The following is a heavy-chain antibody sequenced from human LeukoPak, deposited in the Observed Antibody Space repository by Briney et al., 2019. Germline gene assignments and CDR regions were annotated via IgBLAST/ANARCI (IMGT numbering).Heavy chain of an antibody. V-gene: IGHV3-72*01. Sequence: PGGSLRLSCVGSGYTFSDHYLDWVRQAPGKGLEWVGRIRNRVSGYNTEYAAPVTGRFAISRDDSRNTLYLRINSLKTEDTAVYYCVAMIRGVGYWGQGTLVTVSS. CDR3: VAMIRGVGY. CDR2: IRNRVSGYNT. D-gene: IGHD3-10*01. J-gene: IGHJ4*02. CDR1: GYTFSDHY.